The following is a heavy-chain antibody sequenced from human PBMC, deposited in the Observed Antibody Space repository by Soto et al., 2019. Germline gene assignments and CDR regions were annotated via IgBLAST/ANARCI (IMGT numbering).Heavy chain of an antibody. CDR3: ARDSDWRSWYYGMDV. Sequence: SETLSLTCTVSGGSISSGGYYWSWIRQHPGKGLEWIGYIYYSGSTYYNPSLKSRATISVDTSKNQFSLKLSSVTAADTAVYYCARDSDWRSWYYGMDVWGQGTTVTVSS. CDR1: GGSISSGGYY. V-gene: IGHV4-31*03. CDR2: IYYSGST. D-gene: IGHD2-8*02. J-gene: IGHJ6*02.